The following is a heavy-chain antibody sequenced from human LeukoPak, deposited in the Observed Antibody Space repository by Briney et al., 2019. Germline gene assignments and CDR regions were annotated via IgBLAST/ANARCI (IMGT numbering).Heavy chain of an antibody. CDR1: GYTFTSYG. J-gene: IGHJ1*01. V-gene: IGHV1-18*01. Sequence: ASVKVSCKASGYTFTSYGISWVRQAPGQGLEWMGWISAYNGNTSYAQKLQGRVTMTTDTSTSTAYMELRSLRSDDTAVYYCAEGYCSGGSCPTGYFQHWGQGTLVTVSS. CDR2: ISAYNGNT. D-gene: IGHD2-15*01. CDR3: AEGYCSGGSCPTGYFQH.